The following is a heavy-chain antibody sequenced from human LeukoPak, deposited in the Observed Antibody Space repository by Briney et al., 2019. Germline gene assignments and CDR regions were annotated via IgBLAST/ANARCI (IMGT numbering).Heavy chain of an antibody. D-gene: IGHD5-24*01. CDR1: GGSISSYY. V-gene: IGHV4-59*08. J-gene: IGHJ4*02. Sequence: PSETLSLTCTVSGGSISSYYWSWIRQPPGKGLEWIGYIYYSGSTNYNPSLKSRVTISVDTSKNQFSLKLSSVPAADTAVYYCARQGGYNYGTYYFDYWGQGTLVTVSS. CDR3: ARQGGYNYGTYYFDY. CDR2: IYYSGST.